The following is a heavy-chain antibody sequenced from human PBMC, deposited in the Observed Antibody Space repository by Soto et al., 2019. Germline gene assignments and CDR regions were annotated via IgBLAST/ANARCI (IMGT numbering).Heavy chain of an antibody. Sequence: SVKVSCKASGFTFTSSAMQWARQARGQRLECIGWIVVGSGNTNYAQKFQERVTITRDMSTSTAYMELSSLRSEDTAVYYCAAILRYFDWLPYYYYGMDVWGQGTTVTVSS. CDR1: GFTFTSSA. CDR3: AAILRYFDWLPYYYYGMDV. CDR2: IVVGSGNT. J-gene: IGHJ6*02. D-gene: IGHD3-9*01. V-gene: IGHV1-58*02.